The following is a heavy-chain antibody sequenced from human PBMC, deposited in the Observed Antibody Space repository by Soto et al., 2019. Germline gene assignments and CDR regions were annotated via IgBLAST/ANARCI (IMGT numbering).Heavy chain of an antibody. V-gene: IGHV4-30-4*01. Sequence: TLSLTCTVSGGSISSGDYYWSWIRQPPGKGLEWIGYIYYSGSTYYNPSLKSRVTISVDTSKNQFSLKLSSVTAADTAVYYCARAQLTPYYYYYGMDVWGQGTTVTVSS. CDR3: ARAQLTPYYYYYGMDV. J-gene: IGHJ6*02. CDR2: IYYSGST. CDR1: GGSISSGDYY. D-gene: IGHD6-6*01.